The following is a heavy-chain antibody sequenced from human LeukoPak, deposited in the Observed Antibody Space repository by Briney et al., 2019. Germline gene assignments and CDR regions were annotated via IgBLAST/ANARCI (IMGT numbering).Heavy chain of an antibody. CDR1: GGSISSSSYY. J-gene: IGHJ4*02. Sequence: SETLSLTCTVSGGSISSSSYYWGWIRQPPGKGLEWIGSIYYSGSTYYNRSLKSRVTISVDTSKNQFSLKLSSVTAADTAVYYCAREGYRSSWYPPFDYWGQGTLVTVSS. CDR2: IYYSGST. D-gene: IGHD6-13*01. CDR3: AREGYRSSWYPPFDY. V-gene: IGHV4-39*02.